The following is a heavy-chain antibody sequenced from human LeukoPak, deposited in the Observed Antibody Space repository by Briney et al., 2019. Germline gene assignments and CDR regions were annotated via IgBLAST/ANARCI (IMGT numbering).Heavy chain of an antibody. Sequence: SVKVSCKASGYTFTGYYMHWVRQAPGQGLEWMGWINPNSGGTNYAQKLQGRVTMTTDTSTSTAYMELRSLRSDDTAVYYCARSSSVTIPGYYFDYWGQGTLVTVSS. CDR1: GYTFTGYY. CDR3: ARSSSVTIPGYYFDY. J-gene: IGHJ4*02. V-gene: IGHV1-2*02. CDR2: INPNSGGT. D-gene: IGHD2-21*01.